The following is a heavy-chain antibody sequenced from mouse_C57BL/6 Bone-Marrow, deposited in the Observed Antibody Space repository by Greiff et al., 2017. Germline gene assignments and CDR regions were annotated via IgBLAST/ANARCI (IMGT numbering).Heavy chain of an antibody. CDR3: ARSITTVVGKFAY. V-gene: IGHV1-7*01. J-gene: IGHJ3*01. CDR2: INPSSGYT. D-gene: IGHD1-1*01. Sequence: QVQLKESGAELAKPGASVKLSCKASGYTFTSYWMHWVKQRPGQGLEWIGYINPSSGYTKYNQKFKDKATLTADKSSSTAYMQLSSLTSEDSAVYYCARSITTVVGKFAYWGQGTLVTVSA. CDR1: GYTFTSYW.